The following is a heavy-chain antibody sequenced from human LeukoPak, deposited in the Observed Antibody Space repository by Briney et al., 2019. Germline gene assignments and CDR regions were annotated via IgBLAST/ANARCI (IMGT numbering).Heavy chain of an antibody. Sequence: ASAKVSCKTSDYTFSNYGITWVRQAPGQGLEWMGWISAYNGNTNYAQKLQGRVTMTTDTSTSTAYMELRSLRSDDTAVYYCARGLSAAAFPQDNYWGQGTLVTVSS. D-gene: IGHD6-25*01. CDR2: ISAYNGNT. CDR1: DYTFSNYG. J-gene: IGHJ4*02. CDR3: ARGLSAAAFPQDNY. V-gene: IGHV1-18*01.